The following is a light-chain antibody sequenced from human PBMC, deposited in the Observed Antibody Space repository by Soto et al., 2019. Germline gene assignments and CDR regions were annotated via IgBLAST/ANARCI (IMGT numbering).Light chain of an antibody. Sequence: DIQMTQSPSSLSASVGDRVTITCRASQGIRNYLAWYQQKPGKVPKLLIYAASTLQSGVPSRFSGSGSGTDFTLTISSLQPEDVATYYCQQYNNAPWTFGQGTKVEIK. CDR3: QQYNNAPWT. CDR2: AAS. V-gene: IGKV1-27*01. CDR1: QGIRNY. J-gene: IGKJ1*01.